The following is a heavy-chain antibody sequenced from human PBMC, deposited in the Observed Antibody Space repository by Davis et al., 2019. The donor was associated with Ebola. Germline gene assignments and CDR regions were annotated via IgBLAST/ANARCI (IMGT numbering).Heavy chain of an antibody. V-gene: IGHV4-39*07. CDR3: ARSRSCTNGVCYTGWFDP. D-gene: IGHD2-8*01. J-gene: IGHJ5*02. CDR2: IYYSGRT. Sequence: SETLSLTCAVSGGSISSSSDYWGWIRQPPGKGLEWIGSIYYSGRTYYNASLKSRVTISVDTSKNEFSLKLSSVTAADTAVYYCARSRSCTNGVCYTGWFDPWGQGTLVTVSS. CDR1: GGSISSSSDY.